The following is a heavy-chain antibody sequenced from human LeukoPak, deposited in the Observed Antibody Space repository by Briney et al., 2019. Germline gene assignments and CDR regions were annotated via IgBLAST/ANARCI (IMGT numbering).Heavy chain of an antibody. D-gene: IGHD4-17*01. J-gene: IGHJ4*02. Sequence: TLSLTCTVSGGSISSYYWSWIRQPPGKALEWLALIDWDDDKYYSTSLRTRLTISKDTSKNQVVLTMTNMDPVDTATYYCARTANYGDYPYYFDYWGQGTLVTVSS. CDR1: GGSISSYYW. CDR2: IDWDDDK. CDR3: ARTANYGDYPYYFDY. V-gene: IGHV2-70*18.